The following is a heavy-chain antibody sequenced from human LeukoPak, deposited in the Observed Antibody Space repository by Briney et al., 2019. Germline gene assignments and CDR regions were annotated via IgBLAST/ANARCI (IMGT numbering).Heavy chain of an antibody. J-gene: IGHJ5*02. Sequence: SGKFSCRSSGGTVSCYAIGGVRHAPGQGLEWMGRIIPIFGIANYAQKFQGRVTITADKSTSTAYMELSSLRSEDTAVYYCARDHVLLWFGELIGRANWFDPWGQGTLVTVSS. CDR3: ARDHVLLWFGELIGRANWFDP. V-gene: IGHV1-69*04. CDR1: GGTVSCYA. CDR2: IIPIFGIA. D-gene: IGHD3-10*01.